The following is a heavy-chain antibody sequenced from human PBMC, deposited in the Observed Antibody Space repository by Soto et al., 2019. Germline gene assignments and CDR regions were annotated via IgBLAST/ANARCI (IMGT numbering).Heavy chain of an antibody. CDR3: AKTSEAYYYYGMDV. CDR2: ISWDGGST. CDR1: GFTFDDYT. Sequence: PGGSLRLSCAASGFTFDDYTMHWVRQAPGKGLEWVSLISWDGGSTYYADSVKGRFTISRDNSKNSLYLQMNSLRTEDTALYYCAKTSEAYYYYGMDVWGQGTTVTVSS. V-gene: IGHV3-43*01. J-gene: IGHJ6*02.